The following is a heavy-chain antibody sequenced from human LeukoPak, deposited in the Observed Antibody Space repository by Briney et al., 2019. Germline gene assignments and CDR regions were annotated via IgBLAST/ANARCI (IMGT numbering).Heavy chain of an antibody. CDR2: ISSSSSYK. CDR1: GFAFSSYS. J-gene: IGHJ4*02. CDR3: ARDPANYCSGGSCYSLDY. Sequence: GGSLRLSCAASGFAFSSYSMNWVRQAPGKGLEWVSSISSSSSYKYYTDSVKGRFTISRDNAKNSLYQQMNSLRAEDTAVYYCARDPANYCSGGSCYSLDYWGQGTLVTVSS. D-gene: IGHD2-15*01. V-gene: IGHV3-21*01.